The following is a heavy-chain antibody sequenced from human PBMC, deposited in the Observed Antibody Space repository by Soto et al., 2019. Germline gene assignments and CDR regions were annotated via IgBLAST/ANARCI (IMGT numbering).Heavy chain of an antibody. Sequence: SETLSLTCTASGGSINYSYWTWIRQPPGKGLEWIGYISYTGSANYNASLKSRLTISVDTSKSQFSLKLSSVTAADTALYYCARVNYGDYYYGMDVWGQGTTVTVSS. CDR1: GGSINYSY. CDR2: ISYTGSA. D-gene: IGHD4-17*01. CDR3: ARVNYGDYYYGMDV. J-gene: IGHJ6*02. V-gene: IGHV4-59*01.